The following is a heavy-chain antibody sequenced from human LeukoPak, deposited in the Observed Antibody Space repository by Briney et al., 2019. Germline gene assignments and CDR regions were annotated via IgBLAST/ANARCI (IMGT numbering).Heavy chain of an antibody. CDR1: GFTFSSYW. J-gene: IGHJ4*02. V-gene: IGHV3-74*01. CDR2: IISDGSST. D-gene: IGHD6-6*01. Sequence: PGGSLRLSCAASGFTFSSYWMHWVRQAPGKGLVWVSRIISDGSSTSYADSVKGRFTISRDNAKNTLYLQMNSLTAEDTAVYYCARDEQLVPVDYWGQGTLVTVSS. CDR3: ARDEQLVPVDY.